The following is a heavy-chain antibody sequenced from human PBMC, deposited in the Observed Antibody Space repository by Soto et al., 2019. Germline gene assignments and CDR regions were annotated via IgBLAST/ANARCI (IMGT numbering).Heavy chain of an antibody. Sequence: EVQLLESGGGLVQPGGSLRLSCAASGFIFSSYAMSWVSQAPGMGLEWVSGIRGSGGSTYYADSVKGRFTISRDNSKNTLYLQMNSLRAEDTAVYYCAKESTVAGFDYWGQGTLVTVSS. J-gene: IGHJ4*02. CDR2: IRGSGGST. CDR3: AKESTVAGFDY. V-gene: IGHV3-23*01. D-gene: IGHD6-19*01. CDR1: GFIFSSYA.